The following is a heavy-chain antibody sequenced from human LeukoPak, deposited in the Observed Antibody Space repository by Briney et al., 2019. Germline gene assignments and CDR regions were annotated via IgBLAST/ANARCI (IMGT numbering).Heavy chain of an antibody. CDR1: GFIFSGYG. D-gene: IGHD5-18*01. J-gene: IGHJ4*02. CDR3: ARAGYNYGYDFSY. CDR2: ISSSSSYI. V-gene: IGHV3-21*01. Sequence: GGSLRLSCAASGFIFSGYGMNWVRQAPGKELEWVSSISSSSSYIYYGDSVKGRFTISRDNARNSLYLQMNSLRAEDTAVYYCARAGYNYGYDFSYWGQGTLVTVSS.